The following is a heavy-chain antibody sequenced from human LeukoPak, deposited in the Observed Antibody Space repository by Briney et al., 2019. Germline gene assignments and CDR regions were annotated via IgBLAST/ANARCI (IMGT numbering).Heavy chain of an antibody. CDR2: ISHSGTT. V-gene: IGHV4-4*02. CDR3: TRENRPFCPFAY. J-gene: IGHJ4*02. D-gene: IGHD2/OR15-2a*01. CDR1: GGSIDITNY. Sequence: PSETQSLTCGVSGGSIDITNYWSWVRQAPGKGLEWIGEISHSGTTNYNPSLRSRVTMFLDRANNQFSLSLTSVTAADSAVYYCTRENRPFCPFAYWGQGVLVTVSS.